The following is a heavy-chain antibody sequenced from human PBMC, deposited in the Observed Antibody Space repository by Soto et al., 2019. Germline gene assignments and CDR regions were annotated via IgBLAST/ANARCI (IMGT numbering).Heavy chain of an antibody. D-gene: IGHD3-9*01. CDR1: GYTFSTHG. V-gene: IGHV1-18*01. J-gene: IGHJ5*02. CDR3: ARDGGPYRSTWLLFDP. Sequence: QVQLVQSGGEVKKPGASVKVSCKTSGYTFSTHGINWMRQAPGQGLERMGWIHTYTANTSYSQKFQGRVTVTIDTSTSTSYMEMTNLRHDDTAIYYCARDGGPYRSTWLLFDPWGQGTRVTVSS. CDR2: IHTYTANT.